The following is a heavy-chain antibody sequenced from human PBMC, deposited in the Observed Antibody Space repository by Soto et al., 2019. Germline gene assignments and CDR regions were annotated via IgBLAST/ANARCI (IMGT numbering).Heavy chain of an antibody. CDR3: ARVAANDPNFDY. V-gene: IGHV3-21*01. D-gene: IGHD6-25*01. CDR2: ISSTSTYT. J-gene: IGHJ4*02. CDR1: RFTFSNYS. Sequence: GGSLRLSCAASRFTFSNYSMSWVRQAPRTGLEWVSSISSTSTYTYYPDSLKGRFTISRDNAKNSLYLQMNGLRAEDTAVYYCARVAANDPNFDYWGQGTLVTVSS.